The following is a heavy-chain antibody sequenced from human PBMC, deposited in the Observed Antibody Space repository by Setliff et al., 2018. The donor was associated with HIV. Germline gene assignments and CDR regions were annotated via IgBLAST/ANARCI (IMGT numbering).Heavy chain of an antibody. J-gene: IGHJ4*02. V-gene: IGHV4-38-2*02. CDR1: GYSISSGSY. D-gene: IGHD2-8*01. CDR2: IYHSGST. Sequence: SETLSLTCAVSGYSISSGSYWGWIRQPPGKGLEWIGRIYHSGSTYYNPSLKSRVTISVDTSKNQFSLKLSSVTAADTAVYYCARDGRMARKYYFDYWGQGTLVTVSS. CDR3: ARDGRMARKYYFDY.